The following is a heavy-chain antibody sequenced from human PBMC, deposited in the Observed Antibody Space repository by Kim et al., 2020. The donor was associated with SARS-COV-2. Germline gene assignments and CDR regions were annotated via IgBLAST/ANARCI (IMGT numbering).Heavy chain of an antibody. CDR2: IFHTGTT. Sequence: SETLSLTCAVSGGSINTTIYYWAWVRQSPGKGLEWIGTIFHTGTTYYKPSLKSRVTISVDRSKNQFSLNLISMTATDTAVYYCARHSGHGGWYYGLDVWG. CDR3: ARHSGHGGWYYGLDV. D-gene: IGHD6-19*01. CDR1: GGSINTTIYY. V-gene: IGHV4-39*01. J-gene: IGHJ6*01.